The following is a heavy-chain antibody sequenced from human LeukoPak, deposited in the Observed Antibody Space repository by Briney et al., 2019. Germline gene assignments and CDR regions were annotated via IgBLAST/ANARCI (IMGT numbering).Heavy chain of an antibody. D-gene: IGHD6-19*01. CDR2: ISGSGGST. J-gene: IGHJ4*02. CDR1: GFTFSSYA. V-gene: IGHV3-23*01. CDR3: AKYSRAAVAGNGYSDY. Sequence: GGSLRLSCAASGFTFSSYAMSWVRQAPGKGLEWVSAISGSGGSTYYADSVKGRFTISRDNSKKTLYLQMNSLRAEDTAVYYCAKYSRAAVAGNGYSDYWGQGTLVTVSS.